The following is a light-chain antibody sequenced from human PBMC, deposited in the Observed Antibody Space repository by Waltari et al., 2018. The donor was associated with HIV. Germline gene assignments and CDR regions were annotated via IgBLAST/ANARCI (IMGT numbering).Light chain of an antibody. Sequence: QMIQSPSSLSASVGDRVTLTCRARQDISNYLAGFQQKAGKAPESLLDAASSLQSGVPPKFSGSGSGTDVTLTISGLQPEDFATYYCQQYIRYPLTFGGGTNVEIK. CDR1: QDISNY. J-gene: IGKJ4*01. V-gene: IGKV1-16*02. CDR3: QQYIRYPLT. CDR2: AAS.